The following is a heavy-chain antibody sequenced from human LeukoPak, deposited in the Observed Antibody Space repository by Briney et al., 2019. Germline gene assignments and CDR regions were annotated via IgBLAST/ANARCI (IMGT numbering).Heavy chain of an antibody. J-gene: IGHJ4*02. D-gene: IGHD3-16*01. V-gene: IGHV1-2*02. CDR3: ARAWGSLYYFDH. CDR1: GYSFTGYF. Sequence: GASVKVSCKASGYSFTGYFLHWVRQAPAQGLEWMGWINPNNGLTNYTQKFKGRVTMTRDTSSATCYMELNRRTSDDTAVFYCARAWGSLYYFDHWGQGTLVTVSS. CDR2: INPNNGLT.